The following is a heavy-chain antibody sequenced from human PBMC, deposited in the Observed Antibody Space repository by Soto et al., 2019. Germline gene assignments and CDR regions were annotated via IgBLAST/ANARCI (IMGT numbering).Heavy chain of an antibody. J-gene: IGHJ6*02. Sequence: QVQLVQSGAEVKKPGSSVKVSCKASGGTFSSYTISWVRQAPGQGLEWMGRIIPILGIANYAQKFQGRVTITADKSTSTAYMELSSLRSEDTAVYYCAQRPGVRGGPLGGMDVWGQGTTVTVSS. V-gene: IGHV1-69*02. CDR3: AQRPGVRGGPLGGMDV. D-gene: IGHD3-10*01. CDR2: IIPILGIA. CDR1: GGTFSSYT.